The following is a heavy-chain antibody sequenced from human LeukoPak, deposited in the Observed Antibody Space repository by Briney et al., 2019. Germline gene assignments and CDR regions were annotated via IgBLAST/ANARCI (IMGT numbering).Heavy chain of an antibody. J-gene: IGHJ3*02. Sequence: GESLKISCKGSGYSFTSYWIGWVRQMPGKGLGWMGIIYPGDSDTRYSPSFQGQVTISADKSISTAYLQWSSLKASDTAMYYCARRSSSWYDAFDIWGQGTMVTVSS. V-gene: IGHV5-51*01. CDR2: IYPGDSDT. CDR3: ARRSSSWYDAFDI. D-gene: IGHD6-13*01. CDR1: GYSFTSYW.